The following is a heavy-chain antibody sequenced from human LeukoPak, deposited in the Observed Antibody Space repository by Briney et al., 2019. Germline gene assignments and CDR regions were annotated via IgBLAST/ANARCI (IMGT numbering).Heavy chain of an antibody. J-gene: IGHJ4*02. CDR2: ITGSSSTI. Sequence: GGSLRLSCAASGFTFSSYSMNWVRQAPGKGLEWVSYITGSSSTIYYADSVKGRFTISRDNAKNTLYLQMNSLRAEDTAVYYCAREELLWFGELSVYWGQGTLVTVSS. D-gene: IGHD3-10*01. CDR1: GFTFSSYS. CDR3: AREELLWFGELSVY. V-gene: IGHV3-48*01.